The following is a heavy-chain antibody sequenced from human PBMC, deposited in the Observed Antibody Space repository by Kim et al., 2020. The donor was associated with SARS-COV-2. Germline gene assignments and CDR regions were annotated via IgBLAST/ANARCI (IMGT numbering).Heavy chain of an antibody. Sequence: SETLSLTCTVSGGSISSGGYYWSWIRQHPGKGLEWIGYIYYSGSTYYNPSLKSRVTISVDTSKNQFSLKLSSVTAADTAVYYCARDVYYYDSSGLNWFDPWGQGTLVTVSS. CDR2: IYYSGST. J-gene: IGHJ5*02. V-gene: IGHV4-31*03. D-gene: IGHD3-22*01. CDR1: GGSISSGGYY. CDR3: ARDVYYYDSSGLNWFDP.